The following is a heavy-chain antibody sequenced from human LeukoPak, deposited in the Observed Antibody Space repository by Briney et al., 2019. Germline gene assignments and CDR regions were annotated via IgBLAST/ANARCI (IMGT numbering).Heavy chain of an antibody. CDR2: IYTSGST. CDR3: ARGLDDFWSGYYYYYMDV. J-gene: IGHJ6*03. D-gene: IGHD3-3*01. CDR1: GGSISSYY. Sequence: SETLSLTCTVSGGSISSYYWSWLRQPAGKGLEWIGRIYTSGSTNYNPSLKSRVTMSVDTSKNQFSLKLSSVTAADTAVYYCARGLDDFWSGYYYYYMDVWGKGTTVTVSS. V-gene: IGHV4-4*07.